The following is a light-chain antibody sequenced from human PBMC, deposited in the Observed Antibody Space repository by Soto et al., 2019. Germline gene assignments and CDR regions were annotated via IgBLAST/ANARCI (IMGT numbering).Light chain of an antibody. CDR1: QSVSSNY. J-gene: IGKJ3*01. Sequence: EIVLTQSPGTLSVSPGERVTRSCRASQSVSSNYLAWYQQRPGQAPRLLIFGASYMATGIPDRFSGRGSGTDFTLTISRLEPKDFAVYYCQQYSTSPPEFTFRPGPKVDSK. CDR2: GAS. CDR3: QQYSTSPPEFT. V-gene: IGKV3-20*01.